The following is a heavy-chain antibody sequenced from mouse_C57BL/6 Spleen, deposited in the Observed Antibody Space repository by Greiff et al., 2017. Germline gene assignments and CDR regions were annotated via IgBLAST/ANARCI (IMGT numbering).Heavy chain of an antibody. J-gene: IGHJ3*01. CDR1: GFTFSSYG. CDR2: ISSGGSYT. CDR3: ARHEGRATSFAY. V-gene: IGHV5-6*01. Sequence: EVQGVESGGDLVKPGGSLKLSCAASGFTFSSYGMSWVRQTPDKRLEWVATISSGGSYTYYPDSVKGRFTISRDNAKNTLYLQMSSLKSEDTAMYYCARHEGRATSFAYWGQGTLVTVSA. D-gene: IGHD3-1*01.